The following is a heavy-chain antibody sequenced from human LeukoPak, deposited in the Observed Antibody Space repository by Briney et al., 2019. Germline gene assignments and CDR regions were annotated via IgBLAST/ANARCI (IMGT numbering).Heavy chain of an antibody. CDR2: ISSSSSYT. Sequence: GGSLRLSCAASGFTFSDYYMSWIRQAPGKGLEWVSYISSSSSYTNYADSVKGRFTISRDNAKNSLYLQMNSLRAEDTAVYYCARDFGPTGYYGMDVWGQGTTVTVSS. D-gene: IGHD3-3*01. J-gene: IGHJ6*02. CDR3: ARDFGPTGYYGMDV. V-gene: IGHV3-11*06. CDR1: GFTFSDYY.